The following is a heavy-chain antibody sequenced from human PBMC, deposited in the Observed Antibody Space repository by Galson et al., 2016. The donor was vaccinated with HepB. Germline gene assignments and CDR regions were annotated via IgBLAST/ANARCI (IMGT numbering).Heavy chain of an antibody. CDR3: ARQGDPLIPWIQLWLPVY. CDR1: GGSISGSSFY. J-gene: IGHJ4*02. V-gene: IGHV4-39*01. Sequence: ETLSLTCTVSGGSISGSSFYWGWIRQPPGKGLEWIGSIYYSGSTYYNPSLKSRVTISVDTSKNQFSLKLSSVTAADTAVYYCARQGDPLIPWIQLWLPVYWGQGTLVTVSS. D-gene: IGHD5-18*01. CDR2: IYYSGST.